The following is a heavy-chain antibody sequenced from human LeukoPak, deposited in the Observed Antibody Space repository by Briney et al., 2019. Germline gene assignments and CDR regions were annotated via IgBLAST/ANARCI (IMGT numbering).Heavy chain of an antibody. D-gene: IGHD3-22*01. J-gene: IGHJ4*02. V-gene: IGHV1-3*03. CDR2: INAGNGNT. CDR1: GYTFTSYA. Sequence: ASVKVSCKASGYTFTSYAMHWVRQAPGQRLEWMGWINAGNGNTKYSQEFQGRVTITRDTSASTAYMELSSLRSEDMAVYYCARDRNYYDSSGYLDYWGQGTLVTVSS. CDR3: ARDRNYYDSSGYLDY.